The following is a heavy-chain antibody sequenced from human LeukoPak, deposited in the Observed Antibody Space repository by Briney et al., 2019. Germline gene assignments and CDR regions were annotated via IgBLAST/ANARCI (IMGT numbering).Heavy chain of an antibody. J-gene: IGHJ3*02. CDR1: GDSSSNSIYY. V-gene: IGHV4-39*01. CDR3: ARAYSSSSAAFDI. Sequence: SETLSLTCTVSGDSSSNSIYYWGWIRQPPGKGLEWIGSIDYGGSTYYNPSLKSRVTISVDTSKNQFSLKLSSVTAADTAVYYCARAYSSSSAAFDIWGQGTMVTVSS. CDR2: IDYGGST. D-gene: IGHD6-6*01.